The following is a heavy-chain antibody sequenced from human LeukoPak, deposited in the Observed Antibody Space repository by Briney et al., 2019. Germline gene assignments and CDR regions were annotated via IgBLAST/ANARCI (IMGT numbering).Heavy chain of an antibody. CDR3: ARENSGSYYQFDC. J-gene: IGHJ4*02. CDR1: GFIFSTYF. D-gene: IGHD1-26*01. Sequence: GGSLRLSCAASGFIFSTYFMNCVRQAPGKGLEWVSSSYIYYADSVKGRFTISRDNAKNSLYLQMSSLRPGDTAVYYCARENSGSYYQFDCWGQGTLVTVSS. V-gene: IGHV3-21*01. CDR2: SYI.